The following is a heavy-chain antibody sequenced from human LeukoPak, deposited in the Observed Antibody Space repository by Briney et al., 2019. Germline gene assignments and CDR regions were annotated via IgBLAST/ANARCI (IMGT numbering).Heavy chain of an antibody. V-gene: IGHV1-69*05. CDR1: GGTFSSYA. Sequence: SVKVSCKASGGTFSSYAISWVRQAPGQGLEWMGRIIPIFGTASYAQKFQGRVTITTDESTSTAYMELSSLRSDDTAVYYCAAVVIAVAGYFDYWGQGTLVTVSS. D-gene: IGHD6-19*01. J-gene: IGHJ4*02. CDR2: IIPIFGTA. CDR3: AAVVIAVAGYFDY.